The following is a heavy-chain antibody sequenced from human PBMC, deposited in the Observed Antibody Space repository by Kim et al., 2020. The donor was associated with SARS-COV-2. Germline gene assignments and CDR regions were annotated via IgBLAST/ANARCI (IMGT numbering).Heavy chain of an antibody. J-gene: IGHJ2*01. CDR2: INSDGSST. Sequence: GGSLRLSCAASGFTFSSYWMHWVRQAPGKGLVWVSRINSDGSSTSYADSVKGRFTISRDNAKNTLYLQMNSLRAEDTAVYYCARVTYSSGYSSGWEYWYFDLWGRGTLVTVSS. CDR1: GFTFSSYW. CDR3: ARVTYSSGYSSGWEYWYFDL. V-gene: IGHV3-74*01. D-gene: IGHD6-19*01.